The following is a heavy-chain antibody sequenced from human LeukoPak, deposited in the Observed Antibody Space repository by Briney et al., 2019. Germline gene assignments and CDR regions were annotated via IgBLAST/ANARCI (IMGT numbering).Heavy chain of an antibody. J-gene: IGHJ6*04. CDR1: GFTCSDYS. Sequence: GGSLRLSCAVSGFTCSDYSMNWVRQAPGKGLEWVSYISSSGFTINYADSVKGRFTISRDNAKNSLYLQMNSLRAEDTAVYYCAELGITMIGGVWGKGTTVTISS. CDR3: AELGITMIGGV. D-gene: IGHD3-10*02. V-gene: IGHV3-48*04. CDR2: ISSSGFTI.